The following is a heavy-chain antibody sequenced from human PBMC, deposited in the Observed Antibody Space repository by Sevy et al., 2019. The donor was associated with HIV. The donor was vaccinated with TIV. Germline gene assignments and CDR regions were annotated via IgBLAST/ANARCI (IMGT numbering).Heavy chain of an antibody. D-gene: IGHD1-26*01. J-gene: IGHJ4*02. CDR1: GFTFSSYW. CDR2: IKQDGSEE. V-gene: IGHV3-7*01. CDR3: AGDRPKGIVGATRGGNDY. Sequence: GGSLRLSCAASGFTFSSYWMSWVRQAPGKGLEWVANIKQDGSEEYYVDSVKGRFTISRDNAKNSLYLQMNSLRAEDTAVYYWAGDRPKGIVGATRGGNDYWGQGTLVTVSS.